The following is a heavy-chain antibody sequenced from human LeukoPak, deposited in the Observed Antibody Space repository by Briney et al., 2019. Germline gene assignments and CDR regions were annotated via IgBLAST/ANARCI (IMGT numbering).Heavy chain of an antibody. CDR2: ISWNSGSI. D-gene: IGHD7-27*01. V-gene: IGHV3-9*01. CDR3: ARDDNWGFDY. CDR1: GFTFDDYA. J-gene: IGHJ4*02. Sequence: PGGSLRLSCAASGFTFDDYAMHWVRQAPGKGLEWVSGISWNSGSIGCADSVKGRFTISRDNAKNSLYLQMNSLRAEDTVFYYCARDDNWGFDYWGQGTLVTVSS.